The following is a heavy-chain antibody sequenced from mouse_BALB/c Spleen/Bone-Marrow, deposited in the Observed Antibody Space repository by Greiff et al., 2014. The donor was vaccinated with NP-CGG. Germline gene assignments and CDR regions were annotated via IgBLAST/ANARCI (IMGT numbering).Heavy chain of an antibody. CDR2: ISSGSSTI. D-gene: IGHD2-1*01. Sequence: EVKLVESGGGLVQPGGSRKLSCAASGFTFSSFGMHWVRQAPEKGLEWVAYISSGSSTIYYADTVKGRLTISRDNPKNTLFLQMTSLRSEGTAMYYCARGGNFAWFAYWGQGTLVTVSA. CDR3: ARGGNFAWFAY. V-gene: IGHV5-17*02. CDR1: GFTFSSFG. J-gene: IGHJ3*01.